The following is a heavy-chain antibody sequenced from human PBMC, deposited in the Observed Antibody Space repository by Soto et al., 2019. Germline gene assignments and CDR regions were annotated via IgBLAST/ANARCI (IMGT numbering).Heavy chain of an antibody. J-gene: IGHJ6*02. CDR3: AHSFSGNYLYSSYYYGMDV. Sequence: QITLKESGPTLVKPTQTLTLTCTFSGFSLTTSGVGVGWIRQPPGKALEWLALGYWNDDKHYSPSLKTRLTINKNTSKNQVVLTTTHLDPVDPAAYYCAHSFSGNYLYSSYYYGMDVWGQATTVTVSS. CDR1: GFSLTTSGVG. V-gene: IGHV2-5*01. D-gene: IGHD3-10*01. CDR2: GYWNDDK.